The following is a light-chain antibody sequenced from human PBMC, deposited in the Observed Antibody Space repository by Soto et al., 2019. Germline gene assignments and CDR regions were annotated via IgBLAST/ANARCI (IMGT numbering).Light chain of an antibody. Sequence: QSVLTQPASVSGSPGQSITISCTGTSSDVGGHKYVSWYQQHPDKAPKVLIFEVSNRPSGISNRFSGSKSGNTASLTISGLQAEDGADYYCSSYTSSTTSVVFGGGTKVTVL. J-gene: IGLJ2*01. V-gene: IGLV2-14*01. CDR1: SSDVGGHKY. CDR2: EVS. CDR3: SSYTSSTTSVV.